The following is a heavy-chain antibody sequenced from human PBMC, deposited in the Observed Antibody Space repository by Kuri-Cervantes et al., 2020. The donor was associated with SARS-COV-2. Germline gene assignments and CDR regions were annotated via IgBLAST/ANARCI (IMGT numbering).Heavy chain of an antibody. CDR2: IIPIFGTA. D-gene: IGHD2-2*01. Sequence: SVKVSCKASGYTFTSYDINWVRQATGQGLEWMGGIIPIFGTANYAQKFQGRVTITADESTSTAYMELSSLRSEDTAVYYCARDTWRSPAAITGSIDPWGQGTLVTVSS. J-gene: IGHJ5*02. CDR1: GYTFTSYD. CDR3: ARDTWRSPAAITGSIDP. V-gene: IGHV1-69*13.